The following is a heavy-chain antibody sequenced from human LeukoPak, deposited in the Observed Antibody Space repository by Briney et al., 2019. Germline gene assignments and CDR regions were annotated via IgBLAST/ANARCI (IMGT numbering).Heavy chain of an antibody. CDR2: INAGNGNT. CDR3: ARDKRGSRNWFDP. Sequence: ASVKVSCKASGYTFTSYAMHWVRQAPGQRLEWMGWINAGNGNTKYLQKFQGRVTITRDTSASTAYMELSSLRSEDTAVYYCARDKRGSRNWFDPWGQGTLVTVSS. J-gene: IGHJ5*02. V-gene: IGHV1-3*01. CDR1: GYTFTSYA. D-gene: IGHD3-16*01.